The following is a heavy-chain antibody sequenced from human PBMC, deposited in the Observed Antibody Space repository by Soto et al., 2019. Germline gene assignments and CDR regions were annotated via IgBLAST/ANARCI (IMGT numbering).Heavy chain of an antibody. D-gene: IGHD5-18*01. J-gene: IGHJ6*02. CDR2: IFYSGST. CDR3: FCFFSGGYSYVFYYYGMDV. Sequence: SETLSLTCAVSGGSISSGGYYWGWIRQPPGKGLEWIGSIFYSGSTYYNPSLKSRVTISVDTSKNQFSLKLTSVTAADTAVYYCFCFFSGGYSYVFYYYGMDVGGQGTTVTVSS. V-gene: IGHV4-39*01. CDR1: GGSISSGGYY.